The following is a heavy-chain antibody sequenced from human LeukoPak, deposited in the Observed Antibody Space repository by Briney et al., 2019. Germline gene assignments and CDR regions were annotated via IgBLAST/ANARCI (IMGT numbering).Heavy chain of an antibody. Sequence: SETLSLTCAVYGGSFSGYYWSWIRRPPGKGLEWIGEINHSGSTYYNPSLKSRVTISVDTSKNQFSLKLSSVPAADTAVYFCARGRVSSSTWYSTYYYYFYMDVWGKGTTVTVSS. D-gene: IGHD6-13*01. CDR1: GGSFSGYY. V-gene: IGHV4-34*01. J-gene: IGHJ6*03. CDR2: INHSGST. CDR3: ARGRVSSSTWYSTYYYYFYMDV.